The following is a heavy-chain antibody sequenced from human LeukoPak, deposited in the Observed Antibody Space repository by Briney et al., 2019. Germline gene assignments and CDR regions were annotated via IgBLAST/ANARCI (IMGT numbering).Heavy chain of an antibody. D-gene: IGHD6-19*01. J-gene: IGHJ6*03. V-gene: IGHV3-30*19. CDR3: ARDKGQFYYMDV. Sequence: GGSLRLSCAASGFTFSSYGMHWVRQAPGKGLEWVAVIWYDGSNKYYADSVKGRFTISRDNSKNTLYLQLNSLRAEDTAVYYCARDKGQFYYMDVWGNGTTVTVSS. CDR1: GFTFSSYG. CDR2: IWYDGSNK.